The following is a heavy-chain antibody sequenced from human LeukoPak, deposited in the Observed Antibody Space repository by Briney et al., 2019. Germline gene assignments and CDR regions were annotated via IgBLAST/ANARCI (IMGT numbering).Heavy chain of an antibody. CDR1: GGTFSSYA. V-gene: IGHV1-69*05. Sequence: ASVKVSCKASGGTFSSYAISWVRQAPGQGLEWMGRIIPIFGTANYAQKFQGRVTITTDESTSTAYMELSSLRSEDTAVYFCATDKKDYYDSSGYYTSPGFDPWGQGTLVTVSS. J-gene: IGHJ5*02. D-gene: IGHD3-22*01. CDR3: ATDKKDYYDSSGYYTSPGFDP. CDR2: IIPIFGTA.